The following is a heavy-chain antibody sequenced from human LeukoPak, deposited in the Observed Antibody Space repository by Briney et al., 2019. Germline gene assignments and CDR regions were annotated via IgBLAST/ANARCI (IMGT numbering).Heavy chain of an antibody. D-gene: IGHD1-26*01. CDR2: IYYSGST. Sequence: SETLSLTCTGSGGSISSYYWSWIRQPPGKGLEWIGYIYYSGSTNYNPSLKSRVTISVDTSKNQFSLKLSSVTAADTAVYYCARGGELPHHDAFDIWGQGTMVTVSS. V-gene: IGHV4-59*01. J-gene: IGHJ3*02. CDR3: ARGGELPHHDAFDI. CDR1: GGSISSYY.